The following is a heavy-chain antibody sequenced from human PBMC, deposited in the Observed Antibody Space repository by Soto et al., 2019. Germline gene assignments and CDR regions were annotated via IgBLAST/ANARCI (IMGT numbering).Heavy chain of an antibody. Sequence: EEYLKISCKGSGYSFTSYWISWLRQMPGKGLEWMGRIAPSDSYTNYSPSFQGHVTISADKSISTAYLQWSRLKASDTAMYYCARHYFDFWSGFPSIDVWGQGTLVTVYS. D-gene: IGHD3-3*01. V-gene: IGHV5-10-1*01. J-gene: IGHJ6*02. CDR1: GYSFTSYW. CDR3: ARHYFDFWSGFPSIDV. CDR2: IAPSDSYT.